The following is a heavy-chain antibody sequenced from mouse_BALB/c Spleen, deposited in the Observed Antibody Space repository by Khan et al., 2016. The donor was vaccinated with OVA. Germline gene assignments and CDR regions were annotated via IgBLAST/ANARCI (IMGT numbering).Heavy chain of an antibody. CDR2: ISYSGFT. V-gene: IGHV3-2*02. J-gene: IGHJ2*01. D-gene: IGHD1-2*01. Sequence: EVQLQESGPGLVKPSQSLSLTCTVTRYSITSGYAWNWIRQLPGNKLEWMGNISYSGFTSYNPSLKSRISITRYTSKNQFFLQLNSLTTEATATLYWTRGNYYGDYFDYWGQGTTLTVSS. CDR3: TRGNYYGDYFDY. CDR1: RYSITSGYA.